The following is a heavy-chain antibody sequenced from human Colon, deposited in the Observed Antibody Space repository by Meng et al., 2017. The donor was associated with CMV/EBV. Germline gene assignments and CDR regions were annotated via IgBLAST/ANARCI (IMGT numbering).Heavy chain of an antibody. CDR2: FSRGGENN. D-gene: IGHD5-24*01. V-gene: IGHV3-23*01. J-gene: IGHJ4*02. CDR1: GFTFSSHA. CDR3: AKGSTDGFNGLFDS. Sequence: GESLKISCAASGFTFSSHAMSWVRQAPGKGLEWVSGFSRGGENNYYADSVRGRFTISRDISKSTLYLQMDSLRAEDTALYYCAKGSTDGFNGLFDSWGQGALVTVSS.